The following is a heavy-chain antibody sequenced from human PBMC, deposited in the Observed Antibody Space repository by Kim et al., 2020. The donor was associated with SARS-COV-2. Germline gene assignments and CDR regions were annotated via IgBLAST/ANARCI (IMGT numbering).Heavy chain of an antibody. V-gene: IGHV4-34*01. Sequence: SETLSLTCAVYGGSFSGYYWSWIRQPPGKGLEWIGEINHSGSTNYNPSLKSRVTISVDTSKNQFSLKLSSVTAADTAVYYCARGVIFGVVITYFDYWGQG. CDR3: ARGVIFGVVITYFDY. CDR1: GGSFSGYY. CDR2: INHSGST. D-gene: IGHD3-3*01. J-gene: IGHJ4*02.